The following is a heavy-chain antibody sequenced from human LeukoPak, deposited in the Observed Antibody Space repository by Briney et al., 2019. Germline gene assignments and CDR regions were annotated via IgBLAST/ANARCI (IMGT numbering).Heavy chain of an antibody. J-gene: IGHJ6*02. CDR2: INSRNDA. CDR3: ARRGIQRDYYHGMDV. V-gene: IGHV3-13*01. D-gene: IGHD6-13*01. Sequence: PGGSLRLSCAASGFTCRSYDMYWVRQVTGKGPEWVSVINSRNDAYYPDSVEGRFTVSRDDAKNSLYLQMNSLRAGVTAVYYCARRGIQRDYYHGMDVWAQGTTVTVS. CDR1: GFTCRSYD.